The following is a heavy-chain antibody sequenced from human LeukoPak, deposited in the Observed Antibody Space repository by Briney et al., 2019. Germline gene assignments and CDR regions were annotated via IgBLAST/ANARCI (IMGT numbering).Heavy chain of an antibody. CDR3: ARVPYYYDSSFYHYYYGMDV. J-gene: IGHJ6*02. V-gene: IGHV3-33*01. Sequence: GGSLRLSCAASGFTFSSYGMHWVRQAPGKGLEWVAVIWYDGSNKYYADSVKGRFTISRDNSKNTLYLQMNSLRAEDTAVYYCARVPYYYDSSFYHYYYGMDVWGQGTTVTVSS. CDR1: GFTFSSYG. CDR2: IWYDGSNK. D-gene: IGHD3-22*01.